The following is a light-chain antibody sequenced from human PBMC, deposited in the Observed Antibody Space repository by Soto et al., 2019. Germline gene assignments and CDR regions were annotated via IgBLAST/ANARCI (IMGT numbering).Light chain of an antibody. CDR2: HVT. Sequence: QSALAHPAAGSWSPGQSITISCTGTSSDIGHYDYVSSYQQHPGKAPKLMIYHVTYRPSGVSNRYSGSKSGNSASLTISGLQADDEADYYCCSLTTSHTYVFGSGTKVTVL. CDR1: SSDIGHYDY. J-gene: IGLJ1*01. V-gene: IGLV2-14*03. CDR3: CSLTTSHTYV.